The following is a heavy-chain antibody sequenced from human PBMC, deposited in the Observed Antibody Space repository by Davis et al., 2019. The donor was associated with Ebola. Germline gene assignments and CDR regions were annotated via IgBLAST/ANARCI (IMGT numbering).Heavy chain of an antibody. CDR2: ISYDGSNK. J-gene: IGHJ6*04. V-gene: IGHV3-30*18. D-gene: IGHD3-16*01. Sequence: GESLKISCAASGFTFSSYSMNWVRQAPGKGLEWVAVISYDGSNKYYADSVKGRFTISRDNSKNTLYLQMNSLRAEDTAVYYCAKVEGGVWGKGTTVTVSS. CDR1: GFTFSSYS. CDR3: AKVEGGV.